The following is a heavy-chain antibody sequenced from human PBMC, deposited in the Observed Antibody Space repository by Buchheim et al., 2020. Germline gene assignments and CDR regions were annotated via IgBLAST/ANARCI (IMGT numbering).Heavy chain of an antibody. CDR3: ARDRLGGGF. D-gene: IGHD6-25*01. CDR1: GFTFSSYA. V-gene: IGHV3-48*02. Sequence: EIQLVESGGDLVQPGGSLRLSCAASGFTFSSYAMNWVRQGPGKGLEWIAYISSSTTTIYYADSVAGRFTVSRDNARNTLSLQIDSLRDEDTAVYYCARDRLGGGFWGQGTL. CDR2: ISSSTTTI. J-gene: IGHJ4*02.